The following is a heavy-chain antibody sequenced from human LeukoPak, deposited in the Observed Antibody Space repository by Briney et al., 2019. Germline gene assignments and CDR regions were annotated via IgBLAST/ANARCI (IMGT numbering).Heavy chain of an antibody. D-gene: IGHD2-2*02. CDR3: ARGSLGYCDSTSCYTQFDY. V-gene: IGHV3-30*04. Sequence: GRSLRLSCAASGFTFSSYAMHWVRQAPGKGLEWVTVISYDGSTKYYADSVKGRITISRDNSENTLYMQMSSLRAEDTAVYYCARGSLGYCDSTSCYTQFDYWGQGTLVTVSS. J-gene: IGHJ4*02. CDR1: GFTFSSYA. CDR2: ISYDGSTK.